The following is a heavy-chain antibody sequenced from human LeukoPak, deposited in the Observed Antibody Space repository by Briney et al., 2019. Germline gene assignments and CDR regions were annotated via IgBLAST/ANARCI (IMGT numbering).Heavy chain of an antibody. D-gene: IGHD2-15*01. J-gene: IGHJ4*02. CDR2: IYSGGST. CDR1: GFTVSSNY. CDR3: AREMKGYCSGGSCYDWGYFDY. Sequence: GGSLRLSCAASGFTVSSNYMSWVRQAPGKGLEWVSVIYSGGSTYYADSVKGRFTISRDNSNNTLYLQMNSLSAEDTAVYYCAREMKGYCSGGSCYDWGYFDYWGQGTLVTVSS. V-gene: IGHV3-66*01.